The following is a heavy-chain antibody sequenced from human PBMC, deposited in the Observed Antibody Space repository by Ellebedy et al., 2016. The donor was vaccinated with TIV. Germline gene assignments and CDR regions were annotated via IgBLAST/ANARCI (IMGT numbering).Heavy chain of an antibody. Sequence: SVKVSXXASGGTFSSYAISWVRQAPGQGLEWMGGIIPIFGTANYAQKFQGRVTITADESTSTAYMELSSLRSEDTAVYYCARDQGVVVNWFDPWGLGTLVTVSS. CDR2: IIPIFGTA. V-gene: IGHV1-69*13. CDR3: ARDQGVVVNWFDP. J-gene: IGHJ5*02. CDR1: GGTFSSYA. D-gene: IGHD2-15*01.